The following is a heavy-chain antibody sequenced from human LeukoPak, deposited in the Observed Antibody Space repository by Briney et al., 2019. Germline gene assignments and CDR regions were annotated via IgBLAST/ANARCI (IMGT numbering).Heavy chain of an antibody. CDR1: GFTFSSYW. D-gene: IGHD3-22*01. J-gene: IGHJ4*02. CDR3: ARVGYYYHY. Sequence: GGSLRLSCAASGFTFSSYWMSWVRQAPGKGLGWVATIKQDGSEKDFVDSVKGRFTISRDNAKNSLYLQMNSLRAEDTALYYCARVGYYYHYWGQGTLVTVSS. V-gene: IGHV3-7*01. CDR2: IKQDGSEK.